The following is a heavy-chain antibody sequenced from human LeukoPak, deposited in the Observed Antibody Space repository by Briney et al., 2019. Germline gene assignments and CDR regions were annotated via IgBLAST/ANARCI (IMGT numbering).Heavy chain of an antibody. V-gene: IGHV1-2*06. CDR1: GYTFTGYY. CDR3: ARWRFGGSDYYFDY. CDR2: INPNSGGT. J-gene: IGHJ4*02. Sequence: ASVKVSCKASGYTFTGYYMHWVRQAPGQGLEWMGRINPNSGGTNYAQKVQGRVTMTRDTSISTAYMELSRLRADDTAVYYCARWRFGGSDYYFDYWGQGTLVTVSS. D-gene: IGHD3-10*01.